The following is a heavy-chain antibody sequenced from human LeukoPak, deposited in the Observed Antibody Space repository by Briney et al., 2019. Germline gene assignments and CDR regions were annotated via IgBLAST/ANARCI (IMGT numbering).Heavy chain of an antibody. J-gene: IGHJ5*02. V-gene: IGHV4-34*01. CDR1: GGSFSGYY. CDR3: ARGVVVAANWFDP. CDR2: INHSGST. Sequence: PSETLSLTCAVYGGSFSGYYWSWIRQPPGKGLEWIGEINHSGSTNYNPSLKSRVTISVDTSKNQFSLELSSVTAADTAVYYCARGVVVAANWFDPWGQGTLVTVSS. D-gene: IGHD2-15*01.